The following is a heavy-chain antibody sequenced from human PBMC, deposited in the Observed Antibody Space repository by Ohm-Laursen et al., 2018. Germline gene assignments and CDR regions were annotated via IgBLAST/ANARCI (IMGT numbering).Heavy chain of an antibody. CDR1: GFTFSSYG. Sequence: GSLRLSCAASGFTFSSYGMQWVRQAPGKGLEWVSTISGSGGTTYADSVKGRFSISRDSSKNTLYLQMNSLRAEDTAVYYCAKNDFDYWGQGTLVTVSS. CDR2: ISGSGGTT. J-gene: IGHJ4*02. CDR3: AKNDFDY. V-gene: IGHV3-23*01.